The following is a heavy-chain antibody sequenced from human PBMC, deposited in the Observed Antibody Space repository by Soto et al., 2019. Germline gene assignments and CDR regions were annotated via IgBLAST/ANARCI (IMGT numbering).Heavy chain of an antibody. V-gene: IGHV4-39*01. Sequence: SETLSLTCTVSGGSISSSSYYWGWIRQPPGKGLEWIGSIYYSGSTYYNPSLKSRVTISVDTSKNQFSLKLSSVTAADTAVYYCASRCSGGSCYSSFLFGGIIDWGQGTLVTVSS. J-gene: IGHJ4*02. CDR3: ASRCSGGSCYSSFLFGGIID. D-gene: IGHD2-15*01. CDR1: GGSISSSSYY. CDR2: IYYSGST.